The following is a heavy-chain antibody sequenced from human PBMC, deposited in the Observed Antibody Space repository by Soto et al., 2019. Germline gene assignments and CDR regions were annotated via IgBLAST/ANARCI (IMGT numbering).Heavy chain of an antibody. CDR1: GGTFSSYA. CDR3: ARPVPYYDSSGYYLDAFDI. D-gene: IGHD3-22*01. CDR2: IIPIFGTA. Sequence: SVKVSCKASGGTFSSYAISWVRQAPGQGLEWMGGIIPIFGTANYAQKFQGRVTITADESTSTAYMELSSLRSEDTAVYYCARPVPYYDSSGYYLDAFDIWGQGTMVTVSS. J-gene: IGHJ3*02. V-gene: IGHV1-69*13.